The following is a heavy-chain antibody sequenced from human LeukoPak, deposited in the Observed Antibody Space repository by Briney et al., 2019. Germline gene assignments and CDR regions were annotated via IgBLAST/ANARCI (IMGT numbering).Heavy chain of an antibody. CDR1: GFTFSDSA. V-gene: IGHV3-73*01. J-gene: IGHJ4*02. D-gene: IGHD1-26*01. CDR2: IKNKANNYAT. CDR3: TRLGVGAFQFDY. Sequence: GGSLRLSCAASGFTFSDSAMHWVRQASGKGLEWVGRIKNKANNYATAYAASVKGRFTVSRDDSKNTAYLQMNSLKTEDTAVYYCTRLGVGAFQFDYWGQGALVTVSS.